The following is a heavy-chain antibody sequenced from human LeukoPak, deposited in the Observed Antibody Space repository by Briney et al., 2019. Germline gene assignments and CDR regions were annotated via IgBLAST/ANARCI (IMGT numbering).Heavy chain of an antibody. CDR1: GGSISSYY. D-gene: IGHD3-22*01. Sequence: SETLSLTCTVSGGSISSYYWSWIQQPPGKGLKWIGYIYYSGSTNYNPSLKSRVTISVDTSKNQFSLKLSSVTAADTAVYYCARDPDYYDPGYWGQGTLVTVSS. CDR3: ARDPDYYDPGY. V-gene: IGHV4-59*01. CDR2: IYYSGST. J-gene: IGHJ4*02.